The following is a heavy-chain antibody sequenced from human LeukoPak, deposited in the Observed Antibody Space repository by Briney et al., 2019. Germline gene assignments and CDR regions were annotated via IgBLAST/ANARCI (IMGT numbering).Heavy chain of an antibody. CDR2: INHSGST. J-gene: IGHJ6*03. Sequence: SETLSLTCAVYGGSFSGYYWSWIRQPPGKGLEWIGEINHSGSTNYNPSLKSRVTISVDTSKNQFSLKLSSVTAADTAVYYCARDQIFGYYGPGRAPILYYMDVWGKGTTVTISS. CDR1: GGSFSGYY. D-gene: IGHD3-10*01. V-gene: IGHV4-34*01. CDR3: ARDQIFGYYGPGRAPILYYMDV.